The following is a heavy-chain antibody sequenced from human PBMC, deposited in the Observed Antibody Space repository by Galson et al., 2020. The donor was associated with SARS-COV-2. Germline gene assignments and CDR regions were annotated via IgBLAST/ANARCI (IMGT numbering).Heavy chain of an antibody. D-gene: IGHD2-2*01. CDR3: ARGSSTSSLLYYYYGMDV. J-gene: IGHJ6*02. CDR1: GFTSSSYV. V-gene: IGHV3-48*03. CDR2: ISSSGRTI. Sequence: GGSLRLSCAASGFTSSSYVMTWARQAPGKGLEWVSYISSSGRTIYYADAVKGRFTISRDNAKNSLYLQMNSLRAEDTAVYYCARGSSTSSLLYYYYGMDVWGQGTTVTVSS.